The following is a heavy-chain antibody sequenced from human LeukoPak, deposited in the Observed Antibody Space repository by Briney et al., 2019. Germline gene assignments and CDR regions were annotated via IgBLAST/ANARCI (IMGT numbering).Heavy chain of an antibody. Sequence: SETLSLTCTVSGGSISSSSYYWGWIRQPPGKGLEWIGYIYYSGSTNYNPSLKSRVTMSVDTSKNQFSLKLSSMTAADTAVYYCARQRRYSGNPDAFDIWGQGTMVTVSS. V-gene: IGHV4-61*05. D-gene: IGHD1-26*01. J-gene: IGHJ3*02. CDR3: ARQRRYSGNPDAFDI. CDR2: IYYSGST. CDR1: GGSISSSSYY.